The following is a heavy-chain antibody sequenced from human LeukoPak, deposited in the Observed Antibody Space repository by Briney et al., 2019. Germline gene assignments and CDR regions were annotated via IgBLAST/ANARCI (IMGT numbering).Heavy chain of an antibody. Sequence: SETLSLTCTVSGGSISGYYWSWIRQPPGKGLEWIGYIYYSGSTNYNPSLKSRVTISVDTSKNQFSLRLSSVTAADTAVYYCARDIKTYYFDYWGQGTLVTVSS. CDR1: GGSISGYY. CDR2: IYYSGST. J-gene: IGHJ4*02. V-gene: IGHV4-59*01. D-gene: IGHD1-14*01. CDR3: ARDIKTYYFDY.